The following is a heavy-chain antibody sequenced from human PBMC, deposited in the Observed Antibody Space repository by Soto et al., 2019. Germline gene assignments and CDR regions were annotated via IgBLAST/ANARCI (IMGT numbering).Heavy chain of an antibody. CDR1: GCTFTNYG. J-gene: IGHJ4*02. V-gene: IGHV1-18*01. D-gene: IGHD1-1*01. CDR2: ITIYNGNT. Sequence: ASVKVSCKASGCTFTNYGISWVRQAPGQGLEFMGWITIYNGNTNYAQNFQGRVTMTTDTSTSTAYMELRSLRSDDTAVYYCARFLQLRPLDYWGQGTLVTVSS. CDR3: ARFLQLRPLDY.